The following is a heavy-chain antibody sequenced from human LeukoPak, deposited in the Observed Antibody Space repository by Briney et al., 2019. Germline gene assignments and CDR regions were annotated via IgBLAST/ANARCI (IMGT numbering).Heavy chain of an antibody. CDR2: MNPNSGNT. J-gene: IGHJ4*02. CDR3: ARLMAPIGKRSTPFDY. Sequence: ASVKVSCKASGCTFTSYDINWVRQATGQGLEWMGWMNPNSGNTGYAQKFQGRVTMTRNTSISTAYMELSSLRSEDTAVYYCARLMAPIGKRSTPFDYWGQGTLVTVSS. D-gene: IGHD1-1*01. V-gene: IGHV1-8*01. CDR1: GCTFTSYD.